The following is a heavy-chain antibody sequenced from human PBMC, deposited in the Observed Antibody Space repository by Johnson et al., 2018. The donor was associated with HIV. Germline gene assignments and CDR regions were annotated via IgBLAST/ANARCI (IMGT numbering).Heavy chain of an antibody. CDR2: ISRSGSTI. CDR3: ARGPVDTAMGNDAFDI. J-gene: IGHJ3*02. V-gene: IGHV3-11*04. Sequence: QVQLVESGGGLVKPGGSLRLSCAASGFTFSDYYMSWIRQAPGKGLEWVSYISRSGSTIYYADPVKGRFTISRDNAKNLVYLQMNSLRAEDTAVYYCARGPVDTAMGNDAFDIWGQGTMVTVSS. CDR1: GFTFSDYY. D-gene: IGHD5-18*01.